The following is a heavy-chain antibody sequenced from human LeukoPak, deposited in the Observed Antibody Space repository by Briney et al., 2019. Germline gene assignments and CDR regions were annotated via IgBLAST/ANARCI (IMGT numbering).Heavy chain of an antibody. Sequence: ASVKVSCKVSGYTLTELSMHWVRQAPGQGLEWMGIINPSGGSTSYAQKFQGRVTMTRDTSTSTVYMELSSLRSEDTAVYYCARSSSSWYDPTPWGQGTLVTVSS. CDR2: INPSGGST. CDR3: ARSSSSWYDPTP. CDR1: GYTLTELS. V-gene: IGHV1-46*01. J-gene: IGHJ5*02. D-gene: IGHD6-13*01.